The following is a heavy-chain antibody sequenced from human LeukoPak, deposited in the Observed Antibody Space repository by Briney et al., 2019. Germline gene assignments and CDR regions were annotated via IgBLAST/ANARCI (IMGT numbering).Heavy chain of an antibody. D-gene: IGHD6-19*01. CDR3: ASAIAVAGTNY. Sequence: PGGSLRLSCAASGFTFNTYWMHWVRQAPGKGLVWVSRINSDGTTTSYADSVKGRFTISRDNAKTTLYLQMHSLRAEDTAVYYCASAIAVAGTNYWGQGTLVTVSS. CDR1: GFTFNTYW. J-gene: IGHJ4*02. V-gene: IGHV3-74*01. CDR2: INSDGTTT.